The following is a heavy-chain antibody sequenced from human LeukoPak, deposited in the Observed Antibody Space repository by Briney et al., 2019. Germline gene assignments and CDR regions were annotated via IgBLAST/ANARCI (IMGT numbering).Heavy chain of an antibody. D-gene: IGHD3/OR15-3a*01. V-gene: IGHV3-48*03. CDR3: ARDWTKRLDDAFDI. CDR1: GFTFSSYE. J-gene: IGHJ3*02. Sequence: PGGSLRLSCVASGFTFSSYEMNWVRQAPGKGLEWVSYISPSGGTTIYYADSVKGRFTISRDNAKSSLYLQMNSLRAEDTAVYYCARDWTKRLDDAFDIWGQGTVVTVSS. CDR2: ISPSGGTTI.